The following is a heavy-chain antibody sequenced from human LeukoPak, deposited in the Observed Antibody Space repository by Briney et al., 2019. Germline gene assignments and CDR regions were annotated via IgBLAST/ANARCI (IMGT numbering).Heavy chain of an antibody. CDR2: ISSSGSII. J-gene: IGHJ4*02. CDR3: ARGGWESVFDY. V-gene: IGHV3-11*04. D-gene: IGHD1-26*01. Sequence: PGGSLRLSSAASGFTFSDYYMSWIRQAPGKGLQWVSYISSSGSIINYADSVKGRFTISRDNAKNSLYLQMNSLRAEDTAVYYCARGGWESVFDYWGQGTLVTVSS. CDR1: GFTFSDYY.